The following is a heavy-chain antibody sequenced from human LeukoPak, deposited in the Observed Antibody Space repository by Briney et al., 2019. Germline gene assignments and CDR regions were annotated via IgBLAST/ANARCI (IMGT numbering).Heavy chain of an antibody. J-gene: IGHJ6*03. V-gene: IGHV5-51*01. CDR1: GYSFTSYW. Sequence: GESLKISCKGSGYSFTSYWIGWVRQMPGKGLEWMGIIYPGDSGTRYSPSFQGQVTISADKSISTAYLQWSSLKASDTAMYYCARRNEDCSSTSCHANPYYYYYMDVWGKGTTVTVSS. CDR3: ARRNEDCSSTSCHANPYYYYYMDV. CDR2: IYPGDSGT. D-gene: IGHD2-2*01.